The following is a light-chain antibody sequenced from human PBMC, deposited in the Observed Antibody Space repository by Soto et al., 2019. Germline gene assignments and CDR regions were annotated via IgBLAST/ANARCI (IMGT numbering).Light chain of an antibody. Sequence: AIQMTQSPSSLSASVGDRVTITCRASQDIRNDLGWYQQKPGQAPKLLIYAASNLQSGVPSRFSGSGFGTDFILTISSLQPDDFATYYCLQDYFYPYTFGQGTKLEIK. V-gene: IGKV1-6*01. CDR2: AAS. CDR1: QDIRND. J-gene: IGKJ2*01. CDR3: LQDYFYPYT.